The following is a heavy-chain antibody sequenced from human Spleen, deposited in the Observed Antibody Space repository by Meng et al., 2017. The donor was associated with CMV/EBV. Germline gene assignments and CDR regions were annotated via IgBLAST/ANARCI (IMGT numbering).Heavy chain of an antibody. CDR1: GDSVSSSDYY. J-gene: IGHJ4*02. CDR2: IYYSGST. Sequence: GSLRLSCTVSGDSVSSSDYYWTWIRLPPGKGLEWIGYIYYSGSTNYNPSLKSRVTISVDTSKNQFSLKLRSVTAADTAVYYCARGGMQLWFPYWGQGTLVTVSS. CDR3: ARGGMQLWFPY. D-gene: IGHD5-18*01. V-gene: IGHV4-61*08.